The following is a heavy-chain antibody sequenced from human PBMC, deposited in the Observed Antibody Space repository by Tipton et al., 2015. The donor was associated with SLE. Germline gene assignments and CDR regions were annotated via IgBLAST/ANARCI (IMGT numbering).Heavy chain of an antibody. V-gene: IGHV4-59*01. CDR2: IYYSGST. CDR3: ARWAGPTVNFDY. CDR1: GGSISSYY. Sequence: TLSLTCTVSGGSISSYYWSWIRQPPGKGLEWIGYIYYSGSTNYNPSLKSRVTISVDTSKNQFSLKLSSVTAADTAAYYCARWAGPTVNFDYWGQGTLVTVSS. J-gene: IGHJ4*02. D-gene: IGHD4-11*01.